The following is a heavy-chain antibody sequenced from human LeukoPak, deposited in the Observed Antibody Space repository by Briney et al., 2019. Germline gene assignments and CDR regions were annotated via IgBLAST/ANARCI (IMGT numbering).Heavy chain of an antibody. CDR2: IYYSGST. CDR1: GGSIGSYY. CDR3: ARGLDGYYPFDY. J-gene: IGHJ4*02. D-gene: IGHD5-24*01. V-gene: IGHV4-59*01. Sequence: NPSETLSLTCTVSGGSIGSYYWSWIRQPPGKGLEWIGYIYYSGSTNYNPSLKSRVTISVDTSKNQFSLKLSSVTAADTAVYYCARGLDGYYPFDYWGQGTLVTVSS.